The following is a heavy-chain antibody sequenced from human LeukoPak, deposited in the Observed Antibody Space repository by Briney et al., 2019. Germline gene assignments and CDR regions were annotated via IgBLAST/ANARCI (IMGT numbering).Heavy chain of an antibody. Sequence: GGSLRLSCAASGFTSSNYVMSWVRQAPGKGLEWVTVISVSGGSTYYADSVKGRFTISRDNSKNTLYLQMNSLRAEDTAIYYCAKGRGAMVTTFDYWGQGTLVTVSS. D-gene: IGHD4-17*01. V-gene: IGHV3-23*01. CDR1: GFTSSNYV. CDR3: AKGRGAMVTTFDY. J-gene: IGHJ4*02. CDR2: ISVSGGST.